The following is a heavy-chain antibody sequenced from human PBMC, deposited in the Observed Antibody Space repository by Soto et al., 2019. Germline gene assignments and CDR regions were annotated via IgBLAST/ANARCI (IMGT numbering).Heavy chain of an antibody. CDR3: VRDRGYPDSFDV. J-gene: IGHJ3*01. Sequence: SQTLSLTCAISGDSVASNSAAWNWIRQSPSRGLEWLGRTYYRSKWHNDYALSVKSRININPDTSKNQFSLHLKSATPEDTAVYYCVRDRGYPDSFDVWGRGTLVTVSS. CDR1: GDSVASNSAA. CDR2: TYYRSKWHN. V-gene: IGHV6-1*01. D-gene: IGHD3-10*01.